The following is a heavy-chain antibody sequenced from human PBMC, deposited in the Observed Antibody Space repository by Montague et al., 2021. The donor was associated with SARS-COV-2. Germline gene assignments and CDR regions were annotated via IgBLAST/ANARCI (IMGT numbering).Heavy chain of an antibody. D-gene: IGHD2-2*01. J-gene: IGHJ5*01. CDR3: ARVVRGCSGHSGYFDP. CDR1: GASISSDNW. V-gene: IGHV4-4*02. CDR2: ICQAVGT. Sequence: SETLSLTCAVSGASISSDNWWNWVRQSPGKGLEWIVEICQAVGTNYNPSLKSRVTIAVDNFSNQVSLKMTSVTAADTAIYYCARVVRGCSGHSGYFDPWGQGTMVTVSS.